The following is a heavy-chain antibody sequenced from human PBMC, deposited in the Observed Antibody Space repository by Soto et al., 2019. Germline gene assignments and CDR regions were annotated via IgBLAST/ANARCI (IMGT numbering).Heavy chain of an antibody. J-gene: IGHJ6*02. V-gene: IGHV3-23*01. CDR3: AKSPDFYYYGMDV. Sequence: GGSLRLSCAASGFPFSGYAMTWVRQAPGKGLEWVSSISGSGANTYYADYVKGRFTISRDNSKNTVSLQMNSLRADDTAVYYCAKSPDFYYYGMDVWRQGTTVTVSS. CDR1: GFPFSGYA. CDR2: ISGSGANT.